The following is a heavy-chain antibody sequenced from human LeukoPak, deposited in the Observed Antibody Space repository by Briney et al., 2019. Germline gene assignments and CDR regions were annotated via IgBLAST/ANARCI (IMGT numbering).Heavy chain of an antibody. CDR2: VDLDGSEK. Sequence: PGGSLRLSCAASGFTFSNYWMSWVRQAPGKGLEWVANVDLDGSEKYYMDSVKGRLTISKDNAKNSLSLQMNSLRVEDTAVYYCARVGHYYNYFDPWGQGTLVTVSS. D-gene: IGHD4-17*01. V-gene: IGHV3-7*01. CDR1: GFTFSNYW. CDR3: ARVGHYYNYFDP. J-gene: IGHJ5*02.